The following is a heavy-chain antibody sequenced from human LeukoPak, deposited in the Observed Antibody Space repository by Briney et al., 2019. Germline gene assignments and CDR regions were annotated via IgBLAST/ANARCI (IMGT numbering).Heavy chain of an antibody. CDR2: IYYSGST. CDR3: ARESGYDYLFDY. V-gene: IGHV4-59*01. Sequence: SETLSLTCTVSGGSISSYYWSWIRQPPGKGLEWIGYIYYSGSTNYNPSLKGRVTISVDTSKNQFSLKLSSVTAADTAVYYCARESGYDYLFDYWGQGTLVTVSS. CDR1: GGSISSYY. D-gene: IGHD5-12*01. J-gene: IGHJ4*02.